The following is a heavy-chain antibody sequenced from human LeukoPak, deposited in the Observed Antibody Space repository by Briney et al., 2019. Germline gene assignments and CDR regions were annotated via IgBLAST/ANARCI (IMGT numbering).Heavy chain of an antibody. CDR3: ARGGPWYCSSTSCPGWFDP. CDR2: INHSGST. D-gene: IGHD2-2*01. V-gene: IGHV4-34*01. CDR1: GGSFSGYY. J-gene: IGHJ5*02. Sequence: SETLSLTCAVYGGSFSGYYWSWIRQPPGKGLEWIGEINHSGSTNYNPSLKSRVTISVDTSKNQFSLKLSSVTAADTAVYYCARGGPWYCSSTSCPGWFDPWGQGTLVTVSS.